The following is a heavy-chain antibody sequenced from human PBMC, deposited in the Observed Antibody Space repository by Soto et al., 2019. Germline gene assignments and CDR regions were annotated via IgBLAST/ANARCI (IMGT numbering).Heavy chain of an antibody. Sequence: SVKVSCKASGGTFSSYAISWVRQAPGQGLEWMGGISPIFGTANYAQKFQGRVTITADKSTRTADMELSSLRSEDTAVYYCARDPIQLERMNGMDVWGQGTTVTVSS. J-gene: IGHJ6*02. V-gene: IGHV1-69*06. D-gene: IGHD1-1*01. CDR3: ARDPIQLERMNGMDV. CDR1: GGTFSSYA. CDR2: ISPIFGTA.